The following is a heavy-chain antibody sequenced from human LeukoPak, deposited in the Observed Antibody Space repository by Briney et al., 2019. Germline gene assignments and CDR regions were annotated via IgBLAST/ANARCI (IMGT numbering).Heavy chain of an antibody. CDR1: GGTFSSYA. D-gene: IGHD5-12*01. Sequence: SVKVSCKASGGTFSSYANSWVRQAPGQRLEWMGGIIPIFGTANYAQKFQGRVTITTDESTSTAYIEMSSLRSEDTAVYYCTSGYSGYCPSPHFDYWGQGTLVTVSS. J-gene: IGHJ4*02. V-gene: IGHV1-69*05. CDR3: TSGYSGYCPSPHFDY. CDR2: IIPIFGTA.